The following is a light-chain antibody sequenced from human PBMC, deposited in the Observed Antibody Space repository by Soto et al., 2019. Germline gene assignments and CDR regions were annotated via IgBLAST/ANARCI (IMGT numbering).Light chain of an antibody. CDR3: QKYNNWPLT. V-gene: IGKV3-15*01. Sequence: EIVMTQSPATLSVSPGERATLSCRASQSVSSNLAWYQQKPGQAPRLLIYGASTRATGIPVRFSGSGSGTEFTLTISSLQSEDFAVYYCQKYNNWPLTFGGGTKVEIK. CDR2: GAS. CDR1: QSVSSN. J-gene: IGKJ4*01.